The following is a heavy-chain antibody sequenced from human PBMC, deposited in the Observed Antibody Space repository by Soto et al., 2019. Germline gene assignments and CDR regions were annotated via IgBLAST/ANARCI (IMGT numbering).Heavy chain of an antibody. CDR2: IIPILGIA. J-gene: IGHJ6*03. CDR1: GGTFSSYT. CDR3: ARGYFHWLPTGYYYYYMDV. Sequence: GASVKVSCKASGGTFSSYTISWVRQAPGQGLEWMGRIIPILGIANYAQKFQGRVTITADKSTSTAYMELSSLRSEDTAVYYCARGYFHWLPTGYYYYYMDVWGKGTTVTVSS. V-gene: IGHV1-69*02. D-gene: IGHD3-9*01.